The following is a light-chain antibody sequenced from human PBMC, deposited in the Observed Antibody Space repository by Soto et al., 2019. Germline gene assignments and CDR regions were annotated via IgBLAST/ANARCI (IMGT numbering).Light chain of an antibody. CDR3: QQYDNVFT. V-gene: IGKV1-33*01. J-gene: IGKJ5*01. CDR1: QSIISY. Sequence: DIQMTQSPSSLSASVGDRVTITCRASQSIISYLNWYQQXPGKAPQLLIYAVSSLQSGAPSRFSGSGSGTDFTFTISSLQAEDIATYFCQQYDNVFTFGQGTRLEI. CDR2: AVS.